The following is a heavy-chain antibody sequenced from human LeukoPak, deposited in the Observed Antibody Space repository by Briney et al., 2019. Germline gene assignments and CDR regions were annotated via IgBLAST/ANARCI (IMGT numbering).Heavy chain of an antibody. CDR2: INHSGST. CDR3: ATALSMVRGVTFDY. D-gene: IGHD3-10*01. CDR1: GGSFSGYY. J-gene: IGHJ4*02. Sequence: PSETLSLTCAVYGGSFSGYYWSWIRQPPGKGLEWIGEINHSGSTYYNPSLKSRVTISVDTSKNQFSLKLSSVTAADTAVYYCATALSMVRGVTFDYWGQGTLVTVSS. V-gene: IGHV4-34*09.